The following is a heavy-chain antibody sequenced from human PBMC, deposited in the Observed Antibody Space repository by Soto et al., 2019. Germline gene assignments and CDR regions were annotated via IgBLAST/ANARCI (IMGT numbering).Heavy chain of an antibody. CDR2: ISAYNGNT. CDR1: GYTFTSYG. V-gene: IGHV1-18*01. J-gene: IGHJ5*02. Sequence: QVQLVQSGAEVKKPGASVKVSCKASGYTFTSYGISWVRQAPGQGLEWMGWISAYNGNTNYAQKLQGRVTMTTDTSTSTAYMELRSLRSDDTAVDYCARIVDIVVVVAPGWFDPWGQGPLVTVSS. D-gene: IGHD2-15*01. CDR3: ARIVDIVVVVAPGWFDP.